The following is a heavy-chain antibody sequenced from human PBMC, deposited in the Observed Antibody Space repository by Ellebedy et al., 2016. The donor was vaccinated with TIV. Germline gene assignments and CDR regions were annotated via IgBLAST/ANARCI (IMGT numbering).Heavy chain of an antibody. Sequence: MPSETLSLTCTVSGGSITSGSYYWAWIRQPPGKGLEWIGNIYYSGSTNYSPSLKSRVTISVDTSKNQFSLKLSSVTAADTAVYYCAREGRPPGYTYGHYYFLMDVWGQGTTVTVSS. CDR1: GGSITSGSYY. V-gene: IGHV4-61*01. CDR2: IYYSGST. J-gene: IGHJ6*02. D-gene: IGHD5-18*01. CDR3: AREGRPPGYTYGHYYFLMDV.